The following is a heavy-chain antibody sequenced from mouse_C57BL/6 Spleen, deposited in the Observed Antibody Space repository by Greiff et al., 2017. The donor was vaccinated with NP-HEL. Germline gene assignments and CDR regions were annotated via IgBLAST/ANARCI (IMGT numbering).Heavy chain of an antibody. Sequence: QVQLKQSGAELVRPGTSVKVSCKASGYAFTNYLIEWVKQRPGQGLEWIGVINPGSGGTNYNEKFKGKATLTADKSSSTAYMQLSSLTSEDSAVYFCARPYGSSYDYAMDYWGQGTSVTVSS. CDR3: ARPYGSSYDYAMDY. J-gene: IGHJ4*01. CDR2: INPGSGGT. CDR1: GYAFTNYL. V-gene: IGHV1-54*01. D-gene: IGHD1-1*01.